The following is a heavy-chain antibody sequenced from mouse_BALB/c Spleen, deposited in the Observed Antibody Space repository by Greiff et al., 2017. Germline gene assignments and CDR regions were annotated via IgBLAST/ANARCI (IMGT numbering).Heavy chain of an antibody. CDR2: ISSGSSTI. J-gene: IGHJ2*01. CDR1: GFTFSSFG. Sequence: DVMLVESGGGLVQPGGSLKLSCAASGFTFSSFGMHWVRQAPEKGLEWVAYISSGSSTIYYADTVKGRFTISRDNPKNTLFLQMTSLRSEDTAMYYCAISARGYFDYWGQGTTLTVSS. V-gene: IGHV5-17*02. CDR3: AISARGYFDY. D-gene: IGHD3-1*01.